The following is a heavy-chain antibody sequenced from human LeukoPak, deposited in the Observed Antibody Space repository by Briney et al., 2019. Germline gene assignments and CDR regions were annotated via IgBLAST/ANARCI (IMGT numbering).Heavy chain of an antibody. CDR1: GYTFTSYY. J-gene: IGHJ4*02. D-gene: IGHD6-19*01. CDR2: INPSGGST. CDR3: ATLPGIAVAGTTSD. V-gene: IGHV1-46*01. Sequence: ASVKVSCKASGYTFTSYYMHWVRQAPGQRLEWMGIINPSGGSTSYAQKFQGRVTMTRDMSTSTVYMELSSLRSEDTAVYYCATLPGIAVAGTTSDWGQGTLVTVSS.